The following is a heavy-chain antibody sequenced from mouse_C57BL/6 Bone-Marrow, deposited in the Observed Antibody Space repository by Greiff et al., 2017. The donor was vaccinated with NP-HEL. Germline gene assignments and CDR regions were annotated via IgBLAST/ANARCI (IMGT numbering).Heavy chain of an antibody. V-gene: IGHV1-76*01. D-gene: IGHD1-1*01. Sequence: QVQLKQSGAELVRPGASVKLSCKASGYTFTDYYINWVKQRPGQGLEWIARIYPGSGNTYYNEKFKGKATLTAEKSSSTAYMQLSSLTSEDSAVYFCARQDTTVVATDAMDYWGQGTSVTVSS. CDR2: IYPGSGNT. J-gene: IGHJ4*01. CDR1: GYTFTDYY. CDR3: ARQDTTVVATDAMDY.